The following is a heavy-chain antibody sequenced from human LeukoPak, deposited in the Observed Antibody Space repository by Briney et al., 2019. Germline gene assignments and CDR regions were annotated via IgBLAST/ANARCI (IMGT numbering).Heavy chain of an antibody. CDR1: GVTFNNYG. Sequence: GRSLRLSCADSGVTFNNYGMHWVRQPPGKGLELVAVIWYDGSHKYYADSVKGRFTISRDNSKNTLHLQMNSLRAEDTAVYYCARDLLLWFGELSGDSDYWGQGTLVTVSS. D-gene: IGHD3-10*01. CDR3: ARDLLLWFGELSGDSDY. V-gene: IGHV3-33*08. CDR2: IWYDGSHK. J-gene: IGHJ4*02.